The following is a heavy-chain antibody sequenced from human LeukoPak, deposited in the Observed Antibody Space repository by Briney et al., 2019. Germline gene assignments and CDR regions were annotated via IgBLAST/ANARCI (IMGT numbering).Heavy chain of an antibody. CDR2: IFYNGNT. D-gene: IGHD3-10*01. Sequence: SETLSLTCTVSGGSISSSSYYWGWIRQPPGKGLEWIAYIFYNGNTNYNPSLKSRVTISLDTSKKQFSLKVSSVTAADSAVYYCARDGDGSGRSDNWFDPWGQGTLVTVSS. CDR1: GGSISSSSYY. J-gene: IGHJ5*02. V-gene: IGHV4-61*01. CDR3: ARDGDGSGRSDNWFDP.